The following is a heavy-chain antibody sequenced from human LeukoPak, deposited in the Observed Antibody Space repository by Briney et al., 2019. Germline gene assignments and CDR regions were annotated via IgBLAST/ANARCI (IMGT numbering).Heavy chain of an antibody. J-gene: IGHJ4*02. D-gene: IGHD3-9*01. V-gene: IGHV4-59*01. CDR2: IYYSGST. Sequence: SETLSLTCTVSGGSISSYYWSWIRQPPGKGLEWIGYIYYSGSTNYNPTLRSRVTISVDTSKNQFSLKLSSVTAADAAVYYGARIILTGYSYYFDYWGQGTLVTVSS. CDR1: GGSISSYY. CDR3: ARIILTGYSYYFDY.